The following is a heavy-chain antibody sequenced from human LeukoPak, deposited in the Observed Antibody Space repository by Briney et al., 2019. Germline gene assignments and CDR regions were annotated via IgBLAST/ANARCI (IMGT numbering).Heavy chain of an antibody. CDR2: IFYSGST. D-gene: IGHD4-17*01. J-gene: IGHJ3*02. CDR1: GVSISSSSYH. Sequence: SETLSLTCTVSGVSISSSSYHWGWIRQPPGKGLEWIGNIFYSGSTYYNASLKSRVTISVDTSKNQFSLKLSSVTAADTAVYYCARRRLRPEAFDIWGQGTMVTVSS. CDR3: ARRRLRPEAFDI. V-gene: IGHV4-39*01.